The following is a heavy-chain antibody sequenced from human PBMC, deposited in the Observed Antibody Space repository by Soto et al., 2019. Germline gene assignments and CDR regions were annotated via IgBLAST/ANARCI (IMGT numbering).Heavy chain of an antibody. J-gene: IGHJ5*02. Sequence: PSETLSLTCTVSGGSISSYYWSWIRQPAGKGLEWIGRIYTSGSTNYNPSLKSRVTMSVDTSKNQFSLKLSSVTAADTAVYYCATGGGGGLRFLEWLSQTRFDPWGQGTLGTVSS. CDR2: IYTSGST. CDR1: GGSISSYY. V-gene: IGHV4-4*07. CDR3: ATGGGGGLRFLEWLSQTRFDP. D-gene: IGHD3-3*01.